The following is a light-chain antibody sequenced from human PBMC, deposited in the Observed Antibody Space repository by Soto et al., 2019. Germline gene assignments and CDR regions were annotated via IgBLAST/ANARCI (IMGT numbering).Light chain of an antibody. CDR1: NSDIGTLNS. Sequence: QSALTQPASVSASPGQSITISCTETNSDIGTLNSVSWYQQFPGKAPKLMIFGVSVRPSGVSTRFSGSKFGNTAFLYISGLQAEDEADYYCSSYTSSRTYVFGNGTKVTVL. CDR3: SSYTSSRTYV. CDR2: GVS. J-gene: IGLJ1*01. V-gene: IGLV2-14*01.